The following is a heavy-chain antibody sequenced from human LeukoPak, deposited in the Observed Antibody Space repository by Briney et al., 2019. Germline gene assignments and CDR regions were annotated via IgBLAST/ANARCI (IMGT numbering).Heavy chain of an antibody. V-gene: IGHV4-34*01. CDR1: GGSFSGYY. CDR2: INHSGST. D-gene: IGHD3-10*01. Sequence: PSETLSLTCAVYGGSFSGYYWSWIRQPPGKGLEWIGEINHSGSTNYNPSLKSRVTISVDTSKNQFSLKLSSVSAADTAVYYCARGGDYYGPGIPFDFWGQGTLVTVSS. CDR3: ARGGDYYGPGIPFDF. J-gene: IGHJ4*02.